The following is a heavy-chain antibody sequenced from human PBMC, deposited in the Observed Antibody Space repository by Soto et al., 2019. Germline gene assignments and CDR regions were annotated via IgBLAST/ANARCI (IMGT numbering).Heavy chain of an antibody. J-gene: IGHJ6*02. V-gene: IGHV4-38-2*01. CDR1: GASIRRGYH. D-gene: IGHD6-13*01. Sequence: SETLSLTCAVSGASIRRGYHWTWIRQSPTKGLEWIARIYPTVTPYYNPSLTSRVTISGDTSKSHFYLKLSSVTAADTAMYYCATVQGGSSWFYSLYGMYVWGQGTTVTVSS. CDR3: ATVQGGSSWFYSLYGMYV. CDR2: IYPTVTP.